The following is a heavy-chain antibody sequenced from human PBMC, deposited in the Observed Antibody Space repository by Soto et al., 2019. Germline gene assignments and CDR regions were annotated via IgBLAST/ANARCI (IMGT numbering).Heavy chain of an antibody. Sequence: QITLKESGPTLVKPTQTLTLTCTFSGFSLSTSGVGVGWIRQPPGKALEWLALIYWDDDKRYSPSLKSRLTITTDTSKNPVVLTMTNMDPVDTATYYCAHRPHSRGYSQYYFDYWGQGTLVTVSS. V-gene: IGHV2-5*02. J-gene: IGHJ4*02. CDR2: IYWDDDK. CDR1: GFSLSTSGVG. CDR3: AHRPHSRGYSQYYFDY. D-gene: IGHD3-22*01.